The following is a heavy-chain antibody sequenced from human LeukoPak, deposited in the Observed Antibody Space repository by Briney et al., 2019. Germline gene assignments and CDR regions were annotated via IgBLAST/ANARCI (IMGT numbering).Heavy chain of an antibody. D-gene: IGHD5-18*01. Sequence: SQTLSLTCTVSGGSISSGGYYWSWIRQHPGKGLEWIGYIYYSGSTYYNPSLKSRVTISVDTSKNQFSLKLSSVTAADTAVYYCARRRSYGNNWFDPWGQGTLVTVSS. CDR3: ARRRSYGNNWFDP. CDR1: GGSISSGGYY. J-gene: IGHJ5*02. CDR2: IYYSGST. V-gene: IGHV4-31*03.